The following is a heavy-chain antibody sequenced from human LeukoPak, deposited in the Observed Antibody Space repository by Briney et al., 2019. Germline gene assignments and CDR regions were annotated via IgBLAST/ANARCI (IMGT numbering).Heavy chain of an antibody. CDR2: IIPMLGIK. J-gene: IGHJ4*02. Sequence: ASVNVSCTASGGSNYAISWVRQAPGQGLEWMVRIIPMLGIKHNAQKFQGRVTLAADRSTSTVYMELSSLRSEDTAVYYCARGERWVRFDGFYFWGQGTMVTVSS. D-gene: IGHD5-24*01. CDR1: GGSNYA. V-gene: IGHV1-69*04. CDR3: ARGERWVRFDGFYF.